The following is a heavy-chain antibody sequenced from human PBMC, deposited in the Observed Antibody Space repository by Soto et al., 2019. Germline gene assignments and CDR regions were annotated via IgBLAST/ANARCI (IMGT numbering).Heavy chain of an antibody. D-gene: IGHD4-17*01. Sequence: QVQLVQSGVEVKKPGASVKVSCKASGYTFTGYYMHWVRQAPGQGLEWMGWINPNSGGTNYAQKFQGWVTMTRDTSISTAYMELSRLRSDDTAVYYCAREHDYGDYGFDYWGQGTLVTVSS. CDR3: AREHDYGDYGFDY. J-gene: IGHJ4*02. CDR1: GYTFTGYY. V-gene: IGHV1-2*04. CDR2: INPNSGGT.